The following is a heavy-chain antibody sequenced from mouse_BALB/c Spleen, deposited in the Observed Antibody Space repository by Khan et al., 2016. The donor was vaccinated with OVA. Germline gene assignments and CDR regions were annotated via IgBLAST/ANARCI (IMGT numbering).Heavy chain of an antibody. Sequence: VQLEESGPGLVQPSQSLSITCTVSGFSLTNYGVHWVRQSPGKGLEWLGVIWSSGITDYNATFMSRLSISRDISKSQVFFKMNSLQANDTGIYYCARNRNGYFDYWGQGTTRTGSS. CDR1: GFSLTNYG. D-gene: IGHD1-1*02. CDR3: ARNRNGYFDY. V-gene: IGHV2-2*02. CDR2: IWSSGIT. J-gene: IGHJ2*01.